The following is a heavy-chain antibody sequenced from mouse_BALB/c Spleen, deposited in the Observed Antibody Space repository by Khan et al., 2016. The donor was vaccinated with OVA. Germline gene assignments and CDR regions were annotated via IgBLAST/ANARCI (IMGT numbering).Heavy chain of an antibody. D-gene: IGHD2-12*01. V-gene: IGHV2-2*01. CDR2: IWSGGGT. Sequence: QVQLKQSGPGLVQPSQSLSINCTVSGFSLTTYGIHWVRQSPGKGLEWLGVIWSGGGTAYNAPFISRLSISKDNSKSQVFFKLISPQTDDTAIYYCARHSYRYDFTYWGQGTLVTVSA. J-gene: IGHJ3*01. CDR3: ARHSYRYDFTY. CDR1: GFSLTTYG.